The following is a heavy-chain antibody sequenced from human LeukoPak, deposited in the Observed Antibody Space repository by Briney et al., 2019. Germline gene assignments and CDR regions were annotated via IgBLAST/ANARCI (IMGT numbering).Heavy chain of an antibody. Sequence: GGSLRLSCVASGFSFGNYGMSWVRQAPGKGLQWVSQISGTGGATWYAGFARDRFTISRDNSKKTLYLQMSGLRVEDTAMYYCVKDPRDTYGTNWFVSWGQGTLLIVSS. J-gene: IGHJ5*01. CDR1: GFSFGNYG. D-gene: IGHD2-21*01. CDR2: ISGTGGAT. CDR3: VKDPRDTYGTNWFVS. V-gene: IGHV3-23*01.